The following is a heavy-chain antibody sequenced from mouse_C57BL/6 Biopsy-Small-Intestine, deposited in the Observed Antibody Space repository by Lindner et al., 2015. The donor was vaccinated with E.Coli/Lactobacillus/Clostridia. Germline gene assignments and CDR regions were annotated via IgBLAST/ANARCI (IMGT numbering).Heavy chain of an antibody. Sequence: NWVKQRPGKGPEWIGRIYPGDGDTDYNGKFKGKVTLTADMSSSTAYMQLSSLTSEDSAVYLCASHYVDAMDYWGQGTSVTVSS. D-gene: IGHD1-1*01. V-gene: IGHV1-82*01. J-gene: IGHJ4*01. CDR3: ASHYVDAMDY. CDR2: IYPGDGDT.